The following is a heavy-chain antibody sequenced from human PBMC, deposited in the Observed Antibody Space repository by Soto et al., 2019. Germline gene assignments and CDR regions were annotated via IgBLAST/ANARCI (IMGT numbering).Heavy chain of an antibody. J-gene: IGHJ6*02. D-gene: IGHD3-3*01. CDR3: ARDLRGLTYYDFWSGYYSAGYYYYGMDV. CDR2: IKQDGSEK. Sequence: EVQLVESGGGLVQPGGSLRLSCAASGFTFSSYWMSWVRQAPGKGLEWVANIKQDGSEKYYVDSVKGRFTISRDNAKNSLYLQMNSLRAEDTAVYYCARDLRGLTYYDFWSGYYSAGYYYYGMDVWGQGTTVTVSS. CDR1: GFTFSSYW. V-gene: IGHV3-7*01.